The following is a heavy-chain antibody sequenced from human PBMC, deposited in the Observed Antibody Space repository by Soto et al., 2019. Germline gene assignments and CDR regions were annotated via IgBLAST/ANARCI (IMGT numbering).Heavy chain of an antibody. Sequence: TGGSLRLSCAASGFTFSGYWMSWVRQAPGKGLGWVADIKHDGSVQYYVDSVKGRFTISRDNAKKLLYLQMNGLRAEDTALYYCARATYSNAWYRFDLWGQGTLVTVSS. V-gene: IGHV3-7*03. CDR3: ARATYSNAWYRFDL. CDR2: IKHDGSVQ. J-gene: IGHJ4*02. CDR1: GFTFSGYW. D-gene: IGHD4-4*01.